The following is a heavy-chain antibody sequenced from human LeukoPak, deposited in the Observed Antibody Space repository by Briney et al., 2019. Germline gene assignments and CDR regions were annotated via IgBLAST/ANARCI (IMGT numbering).Heavy chain of an antibody. J-gene: IGHJ3*02. Sequence: SETLSLICTVSGGSISSYYWSWIRQPPGKGLEWIGYIYYSGSTNYNPSLKSRVTISVDTSKNQFSLKLSSVTASDTAVYYCARERIAVALGAFDIWGQGTMVTVSS. CDR3: ARERIAVALGAFDI. V-gene: IGHV4-59*01. CDR1: GGSISSYY. CDR2: IYYSGST. D-gene: IGHD6-19*01.